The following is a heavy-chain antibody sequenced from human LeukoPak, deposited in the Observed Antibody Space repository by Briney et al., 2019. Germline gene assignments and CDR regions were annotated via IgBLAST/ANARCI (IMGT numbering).Heavy chain of an antibody. V-gene: IGHV3-23*01. CDR2: ISGSGGST. CDR3: AKAGSSRTAPFGY. CDR1: GFTVNSNY. Sequence: PGGSLRLSCAASGFTVNSNYLSWVRQAPGKGLEWVSAISGSGGSTYYADSVKGRFTISRDNSKNTLYLQMNSLRAEDTAVYYCAKAGSSRTAPFGYWGQGTLVTVSS. D-gene: IGHD2-2*01. J-gene: IGHJ4*02.